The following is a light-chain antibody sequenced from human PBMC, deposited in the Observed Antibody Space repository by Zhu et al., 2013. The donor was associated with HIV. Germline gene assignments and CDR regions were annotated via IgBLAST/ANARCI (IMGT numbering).Light chain of an antibody. CDR2: GAS. Sequence: EIVLTQSPATLSLSPGERATLSCRASQSVSTFLAWYQQKPGQSPRLLFYGASNRATGIPGRFSASGSGTDFTLIINSLQSEDFAVYYCQQYNNWPRTFGQGTKVEIK. CDR1: QSVSTF. CDR3: QQYNNWPRT. V-gene: IGKV3-11*01. J-gene: IGKJ1*01.